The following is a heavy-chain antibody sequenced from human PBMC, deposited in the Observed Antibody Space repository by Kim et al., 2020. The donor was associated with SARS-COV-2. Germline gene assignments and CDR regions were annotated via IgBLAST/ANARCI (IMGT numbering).Heavy chain of an antibody. CDR2: INHSGST. J-gene: IGHJ4*02. Sequence: SETLSLTCAVYGGSFSGYYWSWIRQPPGKGLEWIGEINHSGSTNYNPSLKSRVTISVDTSKNQFSLKLSSVTAADTAVYYCARGYSYGSMFIDWGQGTLVTFSS. CDR3: ARGYSYGSMFID. CDR1: GGSFSGYY. D-gene: IGHD5-18*01. V-gene: IGHV4-34*01.